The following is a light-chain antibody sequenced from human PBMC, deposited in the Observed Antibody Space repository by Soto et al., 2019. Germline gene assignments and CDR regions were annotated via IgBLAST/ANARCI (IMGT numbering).Light chain of an antibody. V-gene: IGKV3-15*01. J-gene: IGKJ1*01. Sequence: EIVMTQSPATLSVSPGERATLSCRASQSVSSNLAWYQRKPGQAPRLLIYGASTRATGIPAKFSGGGSGTEFTLTISSLQSEDFAVYYCQQYGSSPTFGQGTKVDI. CDR3: QQYGSSPT. CDR1: QSVSSN. CDR2: GAS.